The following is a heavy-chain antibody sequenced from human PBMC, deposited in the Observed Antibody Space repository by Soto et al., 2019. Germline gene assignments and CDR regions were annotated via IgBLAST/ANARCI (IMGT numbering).Heavy chain of an antibody. Sequence: SSEALSLPCAVYGGSVNGYYWNLIRQPPGNGLEWIGEINHTGGTHYNPSLKSRVTMSVDTSKNQFSLRLSSVTAADTAIYYCATRITVFGLLIPPFDPWGQGTQVTVS. CDR2: INHTGGT. D-gene: IGHD3-3*01. CDR1: GGSVNGYY. V-gene: IGHV4-34*01. J-gene: IGHJ5*02. CDR3: ATRITVFGLLIPPFDP.